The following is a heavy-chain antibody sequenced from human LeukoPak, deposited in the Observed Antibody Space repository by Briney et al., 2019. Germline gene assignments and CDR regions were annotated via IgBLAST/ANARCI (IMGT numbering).Heavy chain of an antibody. J-gene: IGHJ4*02. CDR3: ARGYSGVVPAAHPDF. CDR1: GYTFTTYA. V-gene: IGHV1-3*01. D-gene: IGHD2-2*01. Sequence: GASVKVSCKASGYTFTTYAIHWVRQAPGQGLQWMGWISVGDGNTNYSQKFQGRVTLTRDTSASTAYMELTGLISEDTAVYYCARGYSGVVPAAHPDFWGQGTPVPGSS. CDR2: ISVGDGNT.